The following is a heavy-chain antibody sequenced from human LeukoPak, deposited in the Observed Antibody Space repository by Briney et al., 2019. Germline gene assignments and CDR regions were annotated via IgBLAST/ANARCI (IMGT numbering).Heavy chain of an antibody. D-gene: IGHD6-19*01. V-gene: IGHV3-9*03. Sequence: GGSLRLSCAASGFTFDDYAMHWVRQAPGKGLEWVSGISWNSGSIGYADSVKGRFTISRDNAKNSLYLQMNSLRAEDMALYYCAQGDRAVAGALGYFQHWGQGTLVTVSS. J-gene: IGHJ1*01. CDR2: ISWNSGSI. CDR3: AQGDRAVAGALGYFQH. CDR1: GFTFDDYA.